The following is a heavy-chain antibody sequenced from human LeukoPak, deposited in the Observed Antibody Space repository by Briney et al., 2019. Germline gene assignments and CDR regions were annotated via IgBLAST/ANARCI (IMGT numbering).Heavy chain of an antibody. CDR2: ISWNSGSI. D-gene: IGHD3-22*01. CDR3: AKAPSYYYDSSGNFDY. Sequence: GGSLRLSCAASGFTFEDYAMHWVRQAPGKGLEWVSGISWNSGSIGYADSVKGRFTISRDNAKNSLYLQMNSLRAEDTALYYCAKAPSYYYDSSGNFDYWGQGTLVTVSS. J-gene: IGHJ4*02. CDR1: GFTFEDYA. V-gene: IGHV3-9*01.